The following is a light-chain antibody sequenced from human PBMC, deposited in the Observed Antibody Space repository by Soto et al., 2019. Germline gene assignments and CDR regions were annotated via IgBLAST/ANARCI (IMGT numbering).Light chain of an antibody. CDR3: QQHDSSPLT. CDR1: QSVSSSY. CDR2: GAS. V-gene: IGKV3-20*01. J-gene: IGKJ4*01. Sequence: EIVLTQSPGTLSLSPGERATLSCRASQSVSSSYLAWYQQKPGQAPRLLIYGASSRATGIPDRFSGSGSGTDFTLTISRLEPEDFAVYYCQQHDSSPLTFGGGNKVEIK.